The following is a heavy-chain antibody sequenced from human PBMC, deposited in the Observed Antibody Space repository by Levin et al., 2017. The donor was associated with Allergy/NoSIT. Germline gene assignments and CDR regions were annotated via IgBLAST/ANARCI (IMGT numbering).Heavy chain of an antibody. J-gene: IGHJ4*02. V-gene: IGHV3-48*01. CDR3: ARVRTTVTTPYYFDY. CDR1: GFTFSSYS. Sequence: PGGSLRLSCAASGFTFSSYSMNWVRQAPGKGLEWVSYISSSSSTIYYADSVKGRFTISRDNAKNSLYLQMNSLRAEDTAVYYCARVRTTVTTPYYFDYWGQGTLVTVSS. D-gene: IGHD4-17*01. CDR2: ISSSSSTI.